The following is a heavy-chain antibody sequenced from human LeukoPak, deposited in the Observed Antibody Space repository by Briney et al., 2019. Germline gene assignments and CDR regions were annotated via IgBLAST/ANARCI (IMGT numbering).Heavy chain of an antibody. CDR3: ARDQGRLSTSWYTGY. D-gene: IGHD6-13*01. J-gene: IGHJ4*02. CDR1: GYIFTGYY. Sequence: ASVKVSCKASGYIFTGYYIHWVRQAPGQGLELMGRINPDSGDTIFAQRFQGRVTMSRDTSITTAYMEVSRLRPDDTAVYFCARDQGRLSTSWYTGYWGQGTQVTVSS. CDR2: INPDSGDT. V-gene: IGHV1-2*06.